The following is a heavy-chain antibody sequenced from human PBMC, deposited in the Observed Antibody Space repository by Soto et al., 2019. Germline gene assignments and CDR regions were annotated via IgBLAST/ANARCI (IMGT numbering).Heavy chain of an antibody. CDR3: ASITIFGVVIFEGDAFDI. D-gene: IGHD3-3*01. Sequence: LSLTCAASGFTFSSYAMHWVRQAPGKGLEWVAVISYDGSNKYYADSVKGRFTISRDNSKNTLYLQMNSLRAEDTAVYYCASITIFGVVIFEGDAFDIWGQGTMVTVSS. CDR2: ISYDGSNK. V-gene: IGHV3-30-3*01. J-gene: IGHJ3*02. CDR1: GFTFSSYA.